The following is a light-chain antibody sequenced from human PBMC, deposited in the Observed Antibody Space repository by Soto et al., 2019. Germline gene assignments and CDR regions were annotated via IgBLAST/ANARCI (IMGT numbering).Light chain of an antibody. CDR1: QDIRSA. J-gene: IGKJ1*01. CDR2: AAS. CDR3: QQNYSATWT. Sequence: DIQLTQSPSSLSASVGDRVTITCRASQDIRSALGWYQQKPGKVPKLLIYAASTLQSGVPSRFSGSGSETDFTLTISSLQPEDFATYSCQQNYSATWTFGQGTKVDIK. V-gene: IGKV1-39*01.